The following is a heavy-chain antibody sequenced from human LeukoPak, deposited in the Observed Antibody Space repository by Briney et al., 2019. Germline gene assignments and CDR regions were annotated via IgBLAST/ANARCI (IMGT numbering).Heavy chain of an antibody. V-gene: IGHV1-46*01. CDR3: ARRGADYYYGSGSYYMVDFDY. D-gene: IGHD3-10*01. J-gene: IGHJ4*02. CDR2: INPSGGAT. CDR1: GYTFSSYY. Sequence: GASVKVSCKASGYTFSSYYFHWVRQAPGQGLEWMGLINPSGGATSFAQKFRGRVTMTRNTSISTAYMELSSLRSEDTAVYYCARRGADYYYGSGSYYMVDFDYWGQGTLVTVSS.